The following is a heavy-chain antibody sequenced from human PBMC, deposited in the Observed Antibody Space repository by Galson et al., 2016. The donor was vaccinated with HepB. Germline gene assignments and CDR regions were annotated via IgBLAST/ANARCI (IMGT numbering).Heavy chain of an antibody. CDR2: ISSDSAYI. J-gene: IGHJ4*02. D-gene: IGHD4-17*01. V-gene: IGHV3-21*01. CDR1: GFTFRTYS. CDR3: ARDYGDSAGGF. Sequence: SLRLSCAGSGFTFRTYSMIWVRQAPGKGLEWVSSISSDSAYIFYADSVQGRITISRDNPANSVYLQMTSMRVEDTAVYYCARDYGDSAGGFWGRGTLVTVSS.